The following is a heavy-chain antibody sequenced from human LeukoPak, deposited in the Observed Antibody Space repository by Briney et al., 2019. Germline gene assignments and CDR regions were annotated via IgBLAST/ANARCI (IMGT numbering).Heavy chain of an antibody. J-gene: IGHJ3*01. CDR2: ISSSRSII. Sequence: GGSLRLSCAASGFTFNSYSMNWVRRAPGKGREGVSYISSSRSIIYYADSVKGRFTISRDNAKNSLYLQMTSLRAEDTAVYYCARDGTTVTTSGALDAFDLWGQGTMVTVSS. CDR1: GFTFNSYS. CDR3: ARDGTTVTTSGALDAFDL. V-gene: IGHV3-48*01. D-gene: IGHD4-17*01.